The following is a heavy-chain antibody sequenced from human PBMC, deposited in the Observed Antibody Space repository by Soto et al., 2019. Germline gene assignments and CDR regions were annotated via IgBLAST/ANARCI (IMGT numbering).Heavy chain of an antibody. D-gene: IGHD2-2*02. Sequence: QVQLVQSGAEVKTPGSSLKVSCKVSGSRFSNYVISWVRQAPGHGLEWLGRIIPIFNSTKYAQNFQGRVTITADKSTSTASLAVSSLRSDDTAVDYCAREGRGKKAGYNGLVSLGYWGQGTLVTVSS. J-gene: IGHJ4*02. CDR2: IIPIFNST. CDR1: GSRFSNYV. V-gene: IGHV1-69*06. CDR3: AREGRGKKAGYNGLVSLGY.